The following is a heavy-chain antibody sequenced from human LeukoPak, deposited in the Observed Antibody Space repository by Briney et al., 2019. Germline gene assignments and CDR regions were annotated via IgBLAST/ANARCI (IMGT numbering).Heavy chain of an antibody. V-gene: IGHV4-38-2*02. CDR3: ARDLRYFDGTRPTPTWFDL. J-gene: IGHJ5*02. D-gene: IGHD3-9*01. CDR1: GYSISSAYF. Sequence: SETLSLTCAVSGYSISSAYFWGWIRQPPGKGLEWIGSIYHSGSTYYNPSLKSRVTVSVDTSKNHFSLKVSSVTAADTAVYYCARDLRYFDGTRPTPTWFDLWGQGTLVTVSS. CDR2: IYHSGST.